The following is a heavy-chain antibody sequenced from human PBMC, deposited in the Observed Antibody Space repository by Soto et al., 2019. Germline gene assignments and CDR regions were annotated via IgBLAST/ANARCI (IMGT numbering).Heavy chain of an antibody. CDR2: VVPLFATA. V-gene: IGHV1-69*01. Sequence: QVQVVQSGAEVKKPGSSVKVSCKVSGGIFTNNAISWVRQAPGQGLEWLGAVVPLFATAYYAQIFLGSLRSSADGATTTDSRELTGLQAADTAVNFCAPGGHHGGYIFYHVMGGWGKGTTVSFSA. J-gene: IGHJ6*04. CDR3: APGGHHGGYIFYHVMGG. CDR1: GGIFTNNA. D-gene: IGHD2-15*01.